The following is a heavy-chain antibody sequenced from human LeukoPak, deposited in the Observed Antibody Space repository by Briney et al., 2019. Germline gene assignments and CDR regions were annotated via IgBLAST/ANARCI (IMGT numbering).Heavy chain of an antibody. V-gene: IGHV3-23*01. J-gene: IGHJ6*03. D-gene: IGHD6-19*01. CDR2: ISGSGGST. CDR3: AKDSYSSGWYYYYYYMDV. Sequence: GGSLRLSCAASGFTFSSYAMSRVRQAPGKGLEWVSAISGSGGSTYYADSVKGRFTISRDNSKNTLYLQMNSLRAEDTAVYYCAKDSYSSGWYYYYYYMDVWGKGTTVTVSS. CDR1: GFTFSSYA.